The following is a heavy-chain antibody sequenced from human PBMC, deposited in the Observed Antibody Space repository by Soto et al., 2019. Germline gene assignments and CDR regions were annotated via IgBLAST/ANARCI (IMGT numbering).Heavy chain of an antibody. CDR1: GGTFSSYT. CDR3: ARAPHDYGGWFDP. CDR2: IIPILGIA. Sequence: QVQLVQSGAEVKKPGSSVKVSCKASGGTFSSYTISWVRQAPGQGLEWMGRIIPILGIANYAQKFQGRVKITADKSTSTAYMELSSLRSEDTAVYYCARAPHDYGGWFDPWGQGTLVTVSS. V-gene: IGHV1-69*02. J-gene: IGHJ5*02. D-gene: IGHD4-17*01.